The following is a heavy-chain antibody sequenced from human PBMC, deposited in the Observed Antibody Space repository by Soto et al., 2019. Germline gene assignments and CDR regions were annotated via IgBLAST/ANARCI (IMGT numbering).Heavy chain of an antibody. CDR2: ISYDGGIQ. Sequence: PGGSLRLSCAASGFTFSSYGMHWFRQAPGKGLEWVAVISYDGGIQYYADSAKGRFTISRDNYKNTLFLQMNSLRGEDTAVYYCAKEGIPLAGTGLDYWGQGT. CDR1: GFTFSSYG. J-gene: IGHJ4*02. D-gene: IGHD6-19*01. V-gene: IGHV3-30*18. CDR3: AKEGIPLAGTGLDY.